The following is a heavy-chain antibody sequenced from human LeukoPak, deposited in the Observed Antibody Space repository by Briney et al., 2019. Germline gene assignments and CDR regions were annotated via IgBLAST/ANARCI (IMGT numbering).Heavy chain of an antibody. V-gene: IGHV1-24*01. D-gene: IGHD2-15*01. CDR3: ATADCSGGSCYFDY. CDR2: FDPEDGET. J-gene: IGHJ4*02. CDR1: GYTLTELS. Sequence: ASVTVSCKVSGYTLTELSMHWVRQAPGKGLEWMGGFDPEDGETIYAQKFQGRVTMTEDTSTDTAYMELSSLRSEDTAVYYCATADCSGGSCYFDYWGQGTLVTVSS.